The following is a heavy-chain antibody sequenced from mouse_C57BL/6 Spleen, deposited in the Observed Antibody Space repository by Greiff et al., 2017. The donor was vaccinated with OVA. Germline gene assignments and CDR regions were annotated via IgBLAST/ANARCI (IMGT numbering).Heavy chain of an antibody. Sequence: VKVVESGPGLVQPSQSLSITCTVSGFSLTSYGVHWVRQSPGKGLEWLGVIWSGGSTDYNAAFISRLSISKDNSKSQVFFKMNSLQADDTAIYYCARNSLFITTVVGYFDYWGQGTTLTVSS. CDR3: ARNSLFITTVVGYFDY. J-gene: IGHJ2*01. D-gene: IGHD1-1*01. CDR1: GFSLTSYG. CDR2: IWSGGST. V-gene: IGHV2-2*01.